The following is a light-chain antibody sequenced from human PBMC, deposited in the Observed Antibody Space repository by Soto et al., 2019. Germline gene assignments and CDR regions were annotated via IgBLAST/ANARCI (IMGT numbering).Light chain of an antibody. CDR1: SSDVGSYNL. CDR2: EGS. J-gene: IGLJ1*01. CDR3: CSYAGSMDV. Sequence: QPVLTQPASVSGSPGQSITISCTGTSSDVGSYNLVSWYQQHPGKAPKLMIYEGSKRPSGVSNRFSGSKSGNTASLTISGLQAEDEADYYCCSYAGSMDVFGTGTKLTVL. V-gene: IGLV2-23*01.